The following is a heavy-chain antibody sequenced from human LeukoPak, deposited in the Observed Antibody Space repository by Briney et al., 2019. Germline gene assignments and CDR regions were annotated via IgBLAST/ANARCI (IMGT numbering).Heavy chain of an antibody. V-gene: IGHV4-39*01. Sequence: SETLSLTCSVSAGAISSSSYYWGWIRQPPGKGLEWIGSIYYSGTTYYNPSLKSRVTISVDMSKNQFSLKLSSVTAADTAVYYCARLYYDILTGYYQDYWGQGTRVTGS. CDR3: ARLYYDILTGYYQDY. J-gene: IGHJ4*02. CDR1: AGAISSSSYY. D-gene: IGHD3-9*01. CDR2: IYYSGTT.